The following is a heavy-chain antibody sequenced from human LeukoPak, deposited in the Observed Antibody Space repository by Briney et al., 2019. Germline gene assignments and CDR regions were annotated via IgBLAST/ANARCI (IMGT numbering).Heavy chain of an antibody. CDR2: IYHSGST. J-gene: IGHJ4*02. CDR3: ARRYCSGGSCEFDY. D-gene: IGHD2-15*01. Sequence: PSETLSLTCTVSGGSISSYYWSWIRQPAGKGLEWIGSIYHSGSTYYNPSLKSRVTISVDTSKNQFSLKLSSVTAADTAVYYCARRYCSGGSCEFDYWGQGTLVTVSS. CDR1: GGSISSYY. V-gene: IGHV4-4*07.